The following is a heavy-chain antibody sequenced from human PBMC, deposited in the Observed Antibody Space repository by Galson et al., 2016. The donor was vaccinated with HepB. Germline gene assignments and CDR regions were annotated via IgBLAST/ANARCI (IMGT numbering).Heavy chain of an antibody. Sequence: SVKVSRKASGYTFNSYGINWVRQAPGQGLEWMGWISAYNGNTNYAEKFQARVTMTTDTSTSTAYMDLRSLRSDDTAVYYCARVGYDFWRGYYSGMNYYGLDVWGQGTTVTVSS. J-gene: IGHJ6*02. V-gene: IGHV1-18*01. CDR1: GYTFNSYG. CDR3: ARVGYDFWRGYYSGMNYYGLDV. D-gene: IGHD3-3*01. CDR2: ISAYNGNT.